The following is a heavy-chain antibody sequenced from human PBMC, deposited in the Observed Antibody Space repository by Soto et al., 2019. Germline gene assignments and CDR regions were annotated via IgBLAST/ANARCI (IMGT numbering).Heavy chain of an antibody. CDR1: GFTFDDYV. Sequence: PGGSLRLSCTASGFTFDDYVMTWVRQAPGKGLEFVGAIRSGGTTEYAASVAGRFTVSRDDSKSIAYVEINSLKTDDTAVYYCTLSTGGGQSNIEYWGQGALVTV. J-gene: IGHJ4*02. V-gene: IGHV3-49*04. CDR2: IRSGGTT. CDR3: TLSTGGGQSNIEY. D-gene: IGHD2-15*01.